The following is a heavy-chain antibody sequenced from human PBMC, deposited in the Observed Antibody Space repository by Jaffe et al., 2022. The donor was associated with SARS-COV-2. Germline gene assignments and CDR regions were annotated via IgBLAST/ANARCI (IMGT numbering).Heavy chain of an antibody. J-gene: IGHJ6*02. Sequence: QVQLVQSGAEVKKPGASVKVSCKASGYTFTSYAMHWVRQAPGQRLEWMGWINAGNGNTKYSQKFQGRVTITRDTSASTAYMELSSLRSEDTAVYYCARDGGGAMAQYYYYYGMDVWGQGTTVTVSS. CDR3: ARDGGGAMAQYYYYYGMDV. CDR2: INAGNGNT. D-gene: IGHD5-18*01. CDR1: GYTFTSYA. V-gene: IGHV1-3*01.